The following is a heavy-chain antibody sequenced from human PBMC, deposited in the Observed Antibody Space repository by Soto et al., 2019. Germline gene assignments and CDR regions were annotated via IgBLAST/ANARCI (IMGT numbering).Heavy chain of an antibody. Sequence: PGESLKISCAASGLTFSSYGMHWVRQAPGKGLEWVAVISYDGSNKYYADSVKGRFTISRDNSKNTLYLQMNNLAVEDTAQYYCAKEGPYINSWSTAGYCQNLGQGTLVTVS. CDR1: GLTFSSYG. CDR2: ISYDGSNK. D-gene: IGHD2-21*02. CDR3: AKEGPYINSWSTAGYCQN. J-gene: IGHJ1*01. V-gene: IGHV3-30*18.